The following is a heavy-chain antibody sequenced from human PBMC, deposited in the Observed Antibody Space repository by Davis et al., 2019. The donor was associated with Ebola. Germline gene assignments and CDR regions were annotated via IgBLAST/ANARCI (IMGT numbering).Heavy chain of an antibody. D-gene: IGHD2/OR15-2a*01. J-gene: IGHJ4*02. CDR1: GYTFTNFW. CDR3: ARHALVCPRTTACHFDA. V-gene: IGHV5-10-1*01. CDR2: IDPYDSYD. Sequence: GESLKISCEASGYTFTNFWITWVRQMPGRGLEWMGRIDPYDSYDNYSPSFQGHVTISVDTSSNTAYLQWSILVASDTAMYYCARHALVCPRTTACHFDAWGQGTLVTVSS.